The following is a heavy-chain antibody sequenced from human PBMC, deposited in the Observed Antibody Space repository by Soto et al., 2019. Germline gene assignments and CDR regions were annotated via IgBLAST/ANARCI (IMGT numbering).Heavy chain of an antibody. V-gene: IGHV4-34*01. CDR1: GGSFSGYY. J-gene: IGHJ5*02. D-gene: IGHD4-17*01. Sequence: SETLSLTCAVYGGSFSGYYWSWIRQPPGKGLEWIGEINYSGSTNYNPSLKSRVIISVDRPKNQFSLKLSSVTAADTAVYYCARETYGDYVGYFDPWGQGTLVTVSS. CDR2: INYSGST. CDR3: ARETYGDYVGYFDP.